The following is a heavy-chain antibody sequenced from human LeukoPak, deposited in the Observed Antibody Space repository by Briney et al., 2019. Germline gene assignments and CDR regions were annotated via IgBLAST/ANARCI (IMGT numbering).Heavy chain of an antibody. CDR2: IYPGDSDT. Sequence: GESLKISCKGSGYSFTSYWIGWVRQLPGKGLEWTGIIYPGDSDTRYSPSFQGQVTISADKSISTAYLQWSSLKASDTAMYYCARQPGYDLYYFDYWGQGTLVTVSS. CDR1: GYSFTSYW. V-gene: IGHV5-51*01. D-gene: IGHD3-3*01. CDR3: ARQPGYDLYYFDY. J-gene: IGHJ4*02.